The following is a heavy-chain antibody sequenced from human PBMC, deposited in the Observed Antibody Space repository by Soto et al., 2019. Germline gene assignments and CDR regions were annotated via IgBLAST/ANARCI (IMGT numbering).Heavy chain of an antibody. D-gene: IGHD3-3*01. Sequence: QITLNESGPTVVRPTETLTLTCRFSGFSLTTSGVGVGWIRQSPGKAPEWLALIYWDDDKRYSASLKSRLTITKNTPKNQVVLTVSDLDPTDTATYYCAQRVLRPVFGLVTTTAIYFDFWGQGTPVAVSS. CDR3: AQRVLRPVFGLVTTTAIYFDF. CDR1: GFSLTTSGVG. J-gene: IGHJ4*02. V-gene: IGHV2-5*02. CDR2: IYWDDDK.